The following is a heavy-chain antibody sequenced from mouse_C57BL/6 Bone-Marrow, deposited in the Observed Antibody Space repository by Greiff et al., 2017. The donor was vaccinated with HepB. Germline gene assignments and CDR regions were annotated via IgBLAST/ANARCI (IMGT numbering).Heavy chain of an antibody. CDR3: ASWDFDY. J-gene: IGHJ2*01. D-gene: IGHD4-1*01. Sequence: VQLQQPGAELVKPGASVKLSCKASGYTFTSYWMQWVKQRPGQGLEWIGEIDPSDSYTNYNQKFKGKATLTVDTSSSTAYMQLSSLPSEDSAVYSGASWDFDYWGQGTTLTVSS. CDR1: GYTFTSYW. V-gene: IGHV1-50*01. CDR2: IDPSDSYT.